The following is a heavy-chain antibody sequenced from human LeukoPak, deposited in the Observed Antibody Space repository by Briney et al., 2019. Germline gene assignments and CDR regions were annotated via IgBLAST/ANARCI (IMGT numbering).Heavy chain of an antibody. V-gene: IGHV3-23*01. D-gene: IGHD3-9*01. Sequence: ASLRLSCAASGFTFSNYAMSWVRQAPGKGLEWVSAITGSGGNTYYADSVKGRFTISRDNSKNTVFLQMNSLRAEDTAVYYCAKWGDYDVLTGYYVSDYWGQGTLVTVSS. CDR3: AKWGDYDVLTGYYVSDY. J-gene: IGHJ4*02. CDR1: GFTFSNYA. CDR2: ITGSGGNT.